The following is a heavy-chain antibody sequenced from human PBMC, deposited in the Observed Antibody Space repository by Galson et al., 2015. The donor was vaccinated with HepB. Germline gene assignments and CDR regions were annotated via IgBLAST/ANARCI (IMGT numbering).Heavy chain of an antibody. CDR2: INAGDGKT. CDR1: GYSFTSYT. CDR3: ARSHYDLLTGWVRDRFDP. Sequence: SVKVSCKASGYSFTSYTIHWVRQAPGQRLEWMGWINAGDGKTRSSRKFQGRIIITRDTSASTAYMELSSLRSEDTAVYYCARSHYDLLTGWVRDRFDPWGQGTLVTVSS. D-gene: IGHD3/OR15-3a*01. V-gene: IGHV1-3*01. J-gene: IGHJ5*02.